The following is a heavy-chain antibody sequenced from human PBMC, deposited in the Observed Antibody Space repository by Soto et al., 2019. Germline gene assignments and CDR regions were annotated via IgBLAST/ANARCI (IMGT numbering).Heavy chain of an antibody. J-gene: IGHJ4*02. CDR1: GFTFSSYG. CDR2: IWYDGSNK. CDR3: ARPFGYGDYGLRY. V-gene: IGHV3-33*01. D-gene: IGHD4-17*01. Sequence: QVQLVESGGGVVQPGRSLRLSCAASGFTFSSYGMHWVRQAPGKGLEWVAVIWYDGSNKYYADSVKGRFTISRDNSKNTLYLQMNSLRAEDTAVYYCARPFGYGDYGLRYWGQGTLVTVSS.